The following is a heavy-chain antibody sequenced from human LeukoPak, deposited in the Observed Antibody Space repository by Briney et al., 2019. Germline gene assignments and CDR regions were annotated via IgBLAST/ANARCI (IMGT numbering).Heavy chain of an antibody. CDR3: ARDVSSSWADAFDI. Sequence: RGSLRLSCAASGSTFSSYSMNWVRQAPGKGLEWVSSISSSSYIYYADSVKGRFTISRDNAKNSLYLQMNSLRAEDTAVYYCARDVSSSWADAFDIWGQGTMVTVSS. CDR2: ISSSSYI. D-gene: IGHD6-13*01. V-gene: IGHV3-21*01. CDR1: GSTFSSYS. J-gene: IGHJ3*02.